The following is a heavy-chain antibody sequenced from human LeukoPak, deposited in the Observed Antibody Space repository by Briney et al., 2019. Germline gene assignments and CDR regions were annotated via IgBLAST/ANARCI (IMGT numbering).Heavy chain of an antibody. CDR2: INHSGST. CDR1: GGSFSGYY. V-gene: IGHV4-34*01. Sequence: SETLSLTCAVYGGSFSGYYWRWIRQPPGKGVEWRGEINHSGSTNYNPSLKRRVTISVDTSKKKFSLKRRSGTAADTAVYYSASRITPATTIRGYYYYMDVWGKGTTVTISS. D-gene: IGHD5-12*01. J-gene: IGHJ6*03. CDR3: ASRITPATTIRGYYYYMDV.